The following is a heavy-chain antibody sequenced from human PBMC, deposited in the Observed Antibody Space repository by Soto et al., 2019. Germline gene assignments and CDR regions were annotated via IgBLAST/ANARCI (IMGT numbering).Heavy chain of an antibody. CDR3: ARAYSGSYYYFDY. V-gene: IGHV3-30-3*01. Sequence: GESLKISCAASGFTFSSYAMHWVRQAPGKGLEWVAVISYDGSNKYYADSVKGRFTISRDNSKNTLYLQMNSLRAEDTAVYYCARAYSGSYYYFDYWGQGTLVTVSS. J-gene: IGHJ4*02. CDR1: GFTFSSYA. CDR2: ISYDGSNK. D-gene: IGHD1-26*01.